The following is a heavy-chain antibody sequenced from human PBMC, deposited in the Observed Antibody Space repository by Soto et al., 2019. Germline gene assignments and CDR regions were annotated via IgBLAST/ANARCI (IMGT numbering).Heavy chain of an antibody. V-gene: IGHV4-39*01. D-gene: IGHD6-13*01. J-gene: IGHJ6*03. CDR3: ARIAEYYYYYYMDV. Sequence: NLSLTCTVSGGSISSSSYYWGGIRQPPGKGLEWIGSIYYSGSTYYNPSLKSRVTISVDTSKNQFSLKLSSVTAADTAVYYCARIAEYYYYYYMDVWGKGTTVTVS. CDR2: IYYSGST. CDR1: GGSISSSSYY.